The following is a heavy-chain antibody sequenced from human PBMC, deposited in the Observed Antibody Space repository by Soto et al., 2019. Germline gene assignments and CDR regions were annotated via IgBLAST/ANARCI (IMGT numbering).Heavy chain of an antibody. J-gene: IGHJ4*02. CDR1: GGSFSPNYW. CDR2: IYWDDDK. V-gene: IGHV2-5*08. Sequence: TLSLTCTVSGGSFSPNYWSWIRQPPGKGLEWLALIYWDDDKRYSPSLKSRLTITKDTSKNQVVLTMTNMDPVDTATYFCAHNYNSGSGPFDSWGQGTLVTVSS. CDR3: AHNYNSGSGPFDS. D-gene: IGHD4-4*01.